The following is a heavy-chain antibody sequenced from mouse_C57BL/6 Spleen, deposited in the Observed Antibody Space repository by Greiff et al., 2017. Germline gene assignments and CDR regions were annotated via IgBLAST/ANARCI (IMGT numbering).Heavy chain of an antibody. V-gene: IGHV1-61*01. CDR2: IYPSDSET. CDR3: ARGDYSNYFGY. CDR1: GYTFTSYW. Sequence: VQLQQPGAELVRPGSSVKLSCKASGYTFTSYWMDWVKQRPGQGLEWIGNIYPSDSETHYNQKFKDKATLTVDNSSSTAYMQLNSLTSEDSAVYYCARGDYSNYFGYWGQGTTLTVSS. J-gene: IGHJ2*01. D-gene: IGHD2-5*01.